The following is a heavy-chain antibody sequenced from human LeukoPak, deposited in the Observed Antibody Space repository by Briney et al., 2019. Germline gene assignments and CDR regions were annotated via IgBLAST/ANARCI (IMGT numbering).Heavy chain of an antibody. V-gene: IGHV4-59*01. Sequence: SETLSLTCTVSGGSISNYYWSWIRQPPGKGLEWIGYMYYSGSTNYNPSLKSRVTISADTSKNQFSLKLSSVTAADTALYYCARKIYGSDNYIDYWGQGTLVTVSS. J-gene: IGHJ4*02. D-gene: IGHD3-10*01. CDR3: ARKIYGSDNYIDY. CDR1: GGSISNYY. CDR2: MYYSGST.